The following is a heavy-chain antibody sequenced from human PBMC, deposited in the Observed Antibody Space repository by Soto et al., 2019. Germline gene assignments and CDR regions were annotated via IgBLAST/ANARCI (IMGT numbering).Heavy chain of an antibody. CDR2: IIPILGIA. D-gene: IGHD2-2*01. V-gene: IGHV1-69*02. CDR3: AGGGGGYCSSTSCYENDY. Sequence: QVQLVQSGAEVKKPGSSVKVSCKASGGTFSSYTISWVRQAPGQGLEWMGRIIPILGIANYAQKFQGRVKIAGDKTKGTAEMGGSGPGCEDTGVYYWAGGGGGYCSSTSCYENDYWGQGTLVTVSS. CDR1: GGTFSSYT. J-gene: IGHJ4*02.